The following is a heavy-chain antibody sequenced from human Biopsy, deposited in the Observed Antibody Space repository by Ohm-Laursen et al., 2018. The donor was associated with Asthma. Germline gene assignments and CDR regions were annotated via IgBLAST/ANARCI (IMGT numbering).Heavy chain of an antibody. D-gene: IGHD1-26*01. CDR2: ISFDGSDK. CDR3: AKDVFPGWELRRGPDY. V-gene: IGHV3-30*18. CDR1: GFTFSNYS. J-gene: IGHJ4*02. Sequence: SLRLSCAASGFTFSNYSMHWVRQAPGKGLDWVAVISFDGSDKNYTDSVKGRFTISRDNSRNTLHLQMNSLRAEDTAVYYCAKDVFPGWELRRGPDYWGQGTLVTVSS.